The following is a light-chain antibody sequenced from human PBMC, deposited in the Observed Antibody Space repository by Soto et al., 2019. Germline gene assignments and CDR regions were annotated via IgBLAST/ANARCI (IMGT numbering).Light chain of an antibody. V-gene: IGKV1-12*01. Sequence: DIQMTQSPSSLSASVGDRVTITCRASQGINTWLVWYQQKPGKAPKLLIAGSSLQSGVPSRFSGSGSGTDFTLTISSLEPEDFASYYCQQAHSFPLTFGGGTKVEIK. CDR2: AGS. CDR3: QQAHSFPLT. CDR1: QGINTW. J-gene: IGKJ4*01.